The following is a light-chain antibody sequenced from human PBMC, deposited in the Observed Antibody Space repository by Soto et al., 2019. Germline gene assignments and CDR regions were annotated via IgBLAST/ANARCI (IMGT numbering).Light chain of an antibody. CDR3: ETWDSNTRV. V-gene: IGLV4-60*02. Sequence: QLVLTQSSSASASRGSSVKLTCTLSSGHSSYIIAWHQQQPGKAPRSLMKLEGSGSYNKGSGVPDRLSGSSSGADRYLTISNLQFEDEADYYCETWDSNTRVFGGGTKLTVL. CDR1: SGHSSYI. J-gene: IGLJ3*02. CDR2: LEGSGSY.